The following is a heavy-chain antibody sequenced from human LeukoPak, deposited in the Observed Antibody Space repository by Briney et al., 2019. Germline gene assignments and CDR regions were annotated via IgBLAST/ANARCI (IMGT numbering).Heavy chain of an antibody. CDR1: GFTFSGSA. V-gene: IGHV3-73*01. CDR3: TSYSSSFDYYYYYMDV. CDR2: IRSKANSYAT. Sequence: GGSLRLSCAASGFTFSGSAMHSVRQASGQGLEWVGRIRSKANSYATAYAASVKGRFTISRDDSKNTAYLQMNSLKTQDTAVYYCTSYSSSFDYYYYYMDVWGKGTTVTVSS. J-gene: IGHJ6*03. D-gene: IGHD6-13*01.